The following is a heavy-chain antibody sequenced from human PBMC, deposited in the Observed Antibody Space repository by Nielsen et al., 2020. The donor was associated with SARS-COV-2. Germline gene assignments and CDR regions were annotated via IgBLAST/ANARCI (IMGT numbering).Heavy chain of an antibody. D-gene: IGHD3-10*01. J-gene: IGHJ4*02. CDR1: GYTFTGYY. CDR3: ARGSFSGYYFDY. CDR2: INPNSGGT. Sequence: ASVKVSCKASGYTFTGYYMHWVRQAPGQGLEWMGSINPNSGGTNYAQKFQGRVTMTANTSISTAYMEVSSLRSEDTAVYYCARGSFSGYYFDYWGQGTLVTVSS. V-gene: IGHV1-2*02.